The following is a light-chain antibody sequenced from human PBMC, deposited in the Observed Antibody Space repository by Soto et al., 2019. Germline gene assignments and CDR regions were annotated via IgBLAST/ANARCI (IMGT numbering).Light chain of an antibody. J-gene: IGKJ1*01. CDR1: QSISSW. V-gene: IGKV1-5*03. CDR2: KAS. CDR3: QQYNTYRT. Sequence: DIQMTQSPATLSASVGDRVTITCRASQSISSWFAWYQQKPGKAPKLLIYKASNLESGVPSRFSGIGSGTEFTLTISSLQPDDFATYYCQQYNTYRTFGQGTKVDIK.